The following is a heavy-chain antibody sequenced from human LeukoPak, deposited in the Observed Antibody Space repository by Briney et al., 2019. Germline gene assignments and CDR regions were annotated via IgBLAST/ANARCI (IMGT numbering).Heavy chain of an antibody. J-gene: IGHJ4*02. D-gene: IGHD5-24*01. Sequence: PGGSLRLSCAASGFTFSSYPMHWVRQAPGKGLEYVSAISSNGGSTYYANSVKGRFTISRDNSKNTLYLQMGSLRAEDTAVYFCAREAKRWLQPYYFDYWGQGTLVTVSS. CDR3: AREAKRWLQPYYFDY. CDR2: ISSNGGST. CDR1: GFTFSSYP. V-gene: IGHV3-64*01.